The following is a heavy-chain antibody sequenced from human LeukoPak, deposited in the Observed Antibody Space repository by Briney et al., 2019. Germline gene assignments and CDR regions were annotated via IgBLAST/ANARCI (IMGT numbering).Heavy chain of an antibody. D-gene: IGHD5-18*01. Sequence: GGSLRLSCTASGFTFNIYSMNGVRQAPGKGLEWVSSISGTSNYIYYADSVKGRFTISRDNAKNSLYLHMNSLRAEDTAVYYCARGLQLRYPGDAFDTRGQGTMVTVSS. J-gene: IGHJ3*02. CDR3: ARGLQLRYPGDAFDT. V-gene: IGHV3-21*01. CDR1: GFTFNIYS. CDR2: ISGTSNYI.